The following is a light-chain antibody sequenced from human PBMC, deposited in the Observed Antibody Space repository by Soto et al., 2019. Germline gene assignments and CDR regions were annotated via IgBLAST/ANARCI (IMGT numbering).Light chain of an antibody. V-gene: IGLV2-14*03. Sequence: QSALTQPASVSGSPGQSITISCTGTSSDVGGYNFVSWYQQHPGKAPRLMIFDVNNRPSGVSIRFSGSKSGNTASLTISGLQAEDEAEYYCCSYSGSNTIVVFGGGTKLTVL. J-gene: IGLJ2*01. CDR1: SSDVGGYNF. CDR2: DVN. CDR3: CSYSGSNTIVV.